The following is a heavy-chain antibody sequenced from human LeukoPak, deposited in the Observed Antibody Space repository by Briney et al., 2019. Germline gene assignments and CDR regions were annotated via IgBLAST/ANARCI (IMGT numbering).Heavy chain of an antibody. CDR2: ISSSSSYI. D-gene: IGHD1-14*01. CDR3: ARDNRHYYYYGMDV. Sequence: PGGSLRLSCAASGFTFSSYSMNWVRQAPGKGLEWVSSISSSSSYIYYADSVKGRFTISRDNAKNSLYLQMNSLRAEDTAVYYCARDNRHYYYYGMDVWGQGTTVTVSS. J-gene: IGHJ6*02. V-gene: IGHV3-21*04. CDR1: GFTFSSYS.